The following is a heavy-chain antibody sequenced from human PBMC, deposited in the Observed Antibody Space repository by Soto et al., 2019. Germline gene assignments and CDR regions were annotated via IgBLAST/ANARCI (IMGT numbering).Heavy chain of an antibody. V-gene: IGHV4-31*03. Sequence: PLETLSLTCTFSGGSSSSGGYCWSWIRQHPGKGLEWIGYIYYSGSTYYNPSLKSRVTISVDTSKNQFSLKLSSVTAADTAVYYCARDSRYFDWPLSRHYYYMDVWGKGTTVTVSS. J-gene: IGHJ6*03. CDR1: GGSSSSGGYC. CDR2: IYYSGST. CDR3: ARDSRYFDWPLSRHYYYMDV. D-gene: IGHD3-9*01.